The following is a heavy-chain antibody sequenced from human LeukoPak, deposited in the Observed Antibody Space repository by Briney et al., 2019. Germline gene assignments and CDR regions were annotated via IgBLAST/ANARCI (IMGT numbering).Heavy chain of an antibody. V-gene: IGHV4-30-4*08. CDR3: ARGPSSSSSWDYYYYYMDV. CDR2: IYDSGST. CDR1: GGSISSGDYY. J-gene: IGHJ6*03. D-gene: IGHD6-6*01. Sequence: PSQTLSLTCTVSGGSISSGDYYWSWIRQPPGKGLVWIGYIYDSGSTYYNPSLKSRVTISVDTSKNQFSLKLSSVTAADTAVYYCARGPSSSSSWDYYYYYMDVWGKGTTVTVSS.